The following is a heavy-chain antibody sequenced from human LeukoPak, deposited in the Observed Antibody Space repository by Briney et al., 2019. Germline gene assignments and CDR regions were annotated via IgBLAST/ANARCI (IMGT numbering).Heavy chain of an antibody. CDR1: GGSISSYY. V-gene: IGHV4-59*01. D-gene: IGHD2-8*01. CDR3: ARGLGYCTNGVCLVDAFDI. J-gene: IGHJ3*02. Sequence: PSETLSLTCTVSGGSISSYYWSWIRQPPGKGLEWIGYIYYSGSTNYNPSLKSRVTISVDTSKNQFSLKLSSVTAADTAVYYCARGLGYCTNGVCLVDAFDIWGQGTMVTVSS. CDR2: IYYSGST.